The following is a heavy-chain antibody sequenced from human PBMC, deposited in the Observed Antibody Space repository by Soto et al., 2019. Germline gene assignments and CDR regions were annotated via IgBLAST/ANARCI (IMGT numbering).Heavy chain of an antibody. CDR3: AMLGGWSGGSSGMDV. V-gene: IGHV3-72*01. Sequence: GGSLRLSCAASGLIFSDYHMDWVRQAPGKGLEWVGRIRRKANSYTTEYAASVEGRFTISRDDSKNSLYLQMNSLKSEDTAVYYCAMLGGWSGGSSGMDVWGQGTTVTVSS. J-gene: IGHJ6*02. CDR1: GLIFSDYH. CDR2: IRRKANSYTT. D-gene: IGHD6-19*01.